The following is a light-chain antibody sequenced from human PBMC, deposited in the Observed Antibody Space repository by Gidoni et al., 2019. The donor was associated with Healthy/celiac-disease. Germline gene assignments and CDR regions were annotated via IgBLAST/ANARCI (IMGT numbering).Light chain of an antibody. CDR1: QSVSSY. V-gene: IGKV3-11*01. Sequence: EIVFTQSPATLSLFPGERATLSCRARQSVSSYLAWYQQKPGQAPRLLIYDASNRATGSPAMFSGSGSGTDFTITSSSLEPEDFAVYYGQQRSNWPRAFGGGTKVEIK. CDR3: QQRSNWPRA. CDR2: DAS. J-gene: IGKJ4*01.